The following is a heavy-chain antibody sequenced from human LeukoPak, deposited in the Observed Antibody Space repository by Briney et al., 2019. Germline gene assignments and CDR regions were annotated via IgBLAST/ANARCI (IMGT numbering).Heavy chain of an antibody. D-gene: IGHD1-20*01. CDR1: GFTFSSYA. J-gene: IGHJ4*02. CDR3: ARDHYGITGTLDY. Sequence: GGSLRLSCAASGFTFSSYAMHWVRQAPGKGLEWVAVISYDGSNKYYADSVKGRFTISRDNAKNSLYLQMNSLRAEDTAVYYCARDHYGITGTLDYWGQGTLVTVSS. CDR2: ISYDGSNK. V-gene: IGHV3-30-3*01.